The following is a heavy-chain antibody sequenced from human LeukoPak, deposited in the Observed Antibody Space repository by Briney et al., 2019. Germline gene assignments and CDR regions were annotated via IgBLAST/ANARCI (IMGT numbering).Heavy chain of an antibody. CDR2: INPNSGGT. V-gene: IGHV1-2*02. D-gene: IGHD5-18*01. J-gene: IGHJ4*02. CDR1: GYAFTGYY. Sequence: ASVKVSCKASGYAFTGYYMHWVRQAPGQGLEWMGWINPNSGGTNYAQKSQGRVTMTRDTSISTAYMELSRLRSDDTAVYYCARGGYSYGSIRFPDYWGQGTLVTVSS. CDR3: ARGGYSYGSIRFPDY.